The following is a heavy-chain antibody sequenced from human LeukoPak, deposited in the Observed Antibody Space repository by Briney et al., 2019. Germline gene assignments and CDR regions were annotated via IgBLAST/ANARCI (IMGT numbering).Heavy chain of an antibody. D-gene: IGHD4-17*01. CDR1: GFTFSSYA. Sequence: GGPLRLSCAASGFTFSSYAMSWVRQAPGKGLEWVSAISGSGGSTYYADSVKGRFTISRDNSKNTLYLQMNSLRAEDTAVYYCAKDSTYGDYPDCWGQGTLVTVSS. CDR2: ISGSGGST. CDR3: AKDSTYGDYPDC. V-gene: IGHV3-23*01. J-gene: IGHJ4*02.